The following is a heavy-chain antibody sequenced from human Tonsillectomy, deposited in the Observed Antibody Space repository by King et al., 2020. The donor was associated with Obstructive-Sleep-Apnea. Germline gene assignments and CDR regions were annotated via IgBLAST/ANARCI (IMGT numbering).Heavy chain of an antibody. D-gene: IGHD1-20*01. CDR2: IWHDGSEE. V-gene: IGHV3-33*01. J-gene: IGHJ4*02. Sequence: VQLVESGGGVVQPGRSLRLSCAASGLTFNTYGMHWVRQAPGKGLEWVAVIWHDGSEEYYADPVKGRFTISRDNSKNTLYLQMNSLRAEDTAVYYCASQKYSTNWYAVDYWGQGTLVTVSS. CDR1: GLTFNTYG. CDR3: ASQKYSTNWYAVDY.